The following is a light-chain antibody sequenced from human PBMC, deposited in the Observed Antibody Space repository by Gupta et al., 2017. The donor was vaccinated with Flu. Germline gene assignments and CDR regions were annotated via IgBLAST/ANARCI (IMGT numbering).Light chain of an antibody. Sequence: EIVLPQSPDTLSASPGERATLSCRASQSISSNLAWYQHKPGLAPRLLIYGASTRATGIADRFSGSGSGTEFTLTISSLESEDFAVYYCQQYDDWPPLTFGQGTRLEIK. V-gene: IGKV3-15*01. J-gene: IGKJ5*01. CDR1: QSISSN. CDR3: QQYDDWPPLT. CDR2: GAS.